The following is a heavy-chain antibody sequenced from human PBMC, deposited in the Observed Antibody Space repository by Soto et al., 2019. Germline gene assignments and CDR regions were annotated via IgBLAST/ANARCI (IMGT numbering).Heavy chain of an antibody. D-gene: IGHD3-3*01. J-gene: IGHJ4*02. V-gene: IGHV3-48*02. CDR1: GFTFSSYD. Sequence: GGSLRLSCPASGFTFSSYDMHWVRQAPGKGLEWVSYISSSSSTIYYADSVKGRFTISRDNAKNSLYLQMNSLRDEDTAVYYCARDSVYDFWSGYYSFDYWGQGTLVTVSS. CDR2: ISSSSSTI. CDR3: ARDSVYDFWSGYYSFDY.